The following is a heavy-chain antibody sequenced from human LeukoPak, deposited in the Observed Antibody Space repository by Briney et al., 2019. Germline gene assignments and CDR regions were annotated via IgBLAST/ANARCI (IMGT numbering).Heavy chain of an antibody. J-gene: IGHJ4*02. V-gene: IGHV4-34*01. Sequence: PSETLSLTCAVYGGSFSGYYWSWIRQPPGKGLEWIGEINHSGSTNYNPSLKSRVTISVDTSKNQFSLKLSSATAADTAVYYCARGNSGSYYGLDYWGQGTLVTVSS. D-gene: IGHD1-26*01. CDR1: GGSFSGYY. CDR3: ARGNSGSYYGLDY. CDR2: INHSGST.